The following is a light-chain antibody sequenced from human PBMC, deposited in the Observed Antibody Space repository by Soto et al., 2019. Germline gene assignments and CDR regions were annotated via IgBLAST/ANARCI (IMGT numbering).Light chain of an antibody. CDR3: AAWDDSLSGRYV. J-gene: IGLJ1*01. Sequence: QSALTQPPSASGTPGQRVTISCSGSSSNIGSNYVYWYQQLPGTAPKLLIYRNNQRPSGVPDRFSGSKSGTSASLAISGLRSEDEADYYCAAWDDSLSGRYVFGTGTKVPV. CDR1: SSNIGSNY. V-gene: IGLV1-47*01. CDR2: RNN.